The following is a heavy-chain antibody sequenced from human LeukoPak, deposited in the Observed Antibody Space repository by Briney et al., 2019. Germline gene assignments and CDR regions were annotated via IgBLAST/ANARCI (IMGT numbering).Heavy chain of an antibody. CDR2: IYTSGST. J-gene: IGHJ4*02. V-gene: IGHV4-4*07. CDR3: ARDRLGSRGASYFDY. Sequence: SETLSLTCTVSGSGGSISSYYWSWIRQPAGKGLEWIGRIYTSGSTNYNPSLKSRVTTSVDTSKNQFSLKLTSVTAADTAVYYCARDRLGSRGASYFDYWGQGTLVTVSS. D-gene: IGHD1-26*01. CDR1: GGSISSYY.